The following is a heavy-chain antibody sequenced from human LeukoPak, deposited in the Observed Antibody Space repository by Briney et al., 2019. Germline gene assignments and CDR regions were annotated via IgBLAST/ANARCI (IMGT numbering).Heavy chain of an antibody. CDR1: GYTFTGYY. CDR2: INPNSGGT. J-gene: IGHJ5*02. CDR3: AREVAPDHAQYGTTWFDP. D-gene: IGHD1-1*01. V-gene: IGHV1-2*04. Sequence: GASVKVSCKASGYTFTGYYMHWVRQAPGQGLEWMGWINPNSGGTNYAQKFQGWVTMTRDTSISTAYMELSRLRSDDTAVYYCAREVAPDHAQYGTTWFDPWGQGTLVTVSS.